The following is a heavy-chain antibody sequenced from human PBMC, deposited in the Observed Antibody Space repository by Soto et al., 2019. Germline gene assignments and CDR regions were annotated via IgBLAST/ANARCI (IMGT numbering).Heavy chain of an antibody. V-gene: IGHV2-5*02. J-gene: IGHJ4*02. D-gene: IGHD3-10*01. Sequence: QITLKESGPTLVKPTQTLTLTCTFSGISLSTSALGVGWIRQPPGKALEWLALIYWDDDQRYSPSLKSSLTIPKDTSKKQVVLTMTNMDPVDTATYYCVSLRGGSYFDYWGQGTLVTVSS. CDR3: VSLRGGSYFDY. CDR1: GISLSTSALG. CDR2: IYWDDDQ.